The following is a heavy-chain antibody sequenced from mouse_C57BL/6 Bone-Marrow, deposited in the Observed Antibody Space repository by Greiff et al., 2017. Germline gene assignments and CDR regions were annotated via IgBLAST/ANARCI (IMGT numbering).Heavy chain of an antibody. Sequence: VQLVESGPELVKPGASVKISCKASGYAFSSSWLNWVKQRPGKGLEWIGRIYPGDGDTNYNGKFKGKATLTADKSSSTAYMQLSSLTSEDSAVYFCARGGYDAWFAYWGQGTLVTVSA. J-gene: IGHJ3*01. CDR3: ARGGYDAWFAY. CDR1: GYAFSSSW. CDR2: IYPGDGDT. D-gene: IGHD2-2*01. V-gene: IGHV1-82*01.